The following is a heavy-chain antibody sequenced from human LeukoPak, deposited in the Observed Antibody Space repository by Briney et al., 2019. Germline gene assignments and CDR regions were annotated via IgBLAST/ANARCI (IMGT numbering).Heavy chain of an antibody. V-gene: IGHV4-39*07. CDR1: GGSISSSSYY. CDR2: IYYSGST. Sequence: PSETLSLTCTVSGGSISSSSYYWGWIRQPPGKGLEWIGSIYYSGSTYYNPSLKSRVTISVDTSKNQFSLKLSSVTAADTAVYYCAGYSGSRILKDYWGQGTLVTVSS. D-gene: IGHD1-26*01. CDR3: AGYSGSRILKDY. J-gene: IGHJ4*02.